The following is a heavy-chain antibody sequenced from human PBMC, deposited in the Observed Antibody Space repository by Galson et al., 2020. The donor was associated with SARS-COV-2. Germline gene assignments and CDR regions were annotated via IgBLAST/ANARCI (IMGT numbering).Heavy chain of an antibody. V-gene: IGHV3-13*01. Sequence: PGGSLRLSCEVSGFTFKNFDMFWVRQAPGAGLEWVSGIDHAGATFYPDSVEDRFTVSRDNPKNSLYLQINSLRVGDTATYYCARGLLPEPSDRNDNSGTSSGWNGAPPRLTQGLDVWGQGTTVTVSS. CDR2: IDHAGAT. CDR1: GFTFKNFD. D-gene: IGHD5-12*01. J-gene: IGHJ6*02. CDR3: ARGLLPEPSDRNDNSGTSSGWNGAPPRLTQGLDV.